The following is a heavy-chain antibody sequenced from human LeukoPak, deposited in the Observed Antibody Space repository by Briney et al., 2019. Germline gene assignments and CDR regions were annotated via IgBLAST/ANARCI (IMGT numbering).Heavy chain of an antibody. CDR3: AKDTYYDILTGYSGFDY. D-gene: IGHD3-9*01. CDR2: IRYDGSNK. CDR1: GFTFSSYG. V-gene: IGHV3-30*02. Sequence: GGSLRLSCAASGFTFSSYGMHWVRQAPGKGLEWVAFIRYDGSNKYYADSVKGRFTISRDNSKNTLYLQMNSLRAEDTAVYYCAKDTYYDILTGYSGFDYWGQGTLVTVSS. J-gene: IGHJ4*02.